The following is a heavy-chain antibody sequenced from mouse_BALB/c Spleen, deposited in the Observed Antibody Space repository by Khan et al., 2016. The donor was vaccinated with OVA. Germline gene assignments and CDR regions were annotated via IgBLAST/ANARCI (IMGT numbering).Heavy chain of an antibody. D-gene: IGHD2-1*01. CDR1: GYSITSYYS. Sequence: EVALVESGPDLVKPSQSLSLTCTVTGYSITSYYSWHWIRQFPGNKLEWMGYIYYSGSINYNPSLKSRISITRDTSKNQFFLQLNSVTTEDTATYYCARDGNYMDYWGQGTSVTVSS. J-gene: IGHJ4*01. V-gene: IGHV3-1*02. CDR3: ARDGNYMDY. CDR2: IYYSGSI.